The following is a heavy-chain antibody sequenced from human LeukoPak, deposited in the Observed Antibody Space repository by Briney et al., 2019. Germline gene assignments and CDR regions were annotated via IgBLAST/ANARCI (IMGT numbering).Heavy chain of an antibody. CDR1: GYTFTSYG. D-gene: IGHD3-3*01. CDR3: ASGRFLEWLLLTYYYYYMDV. J-gene: IGHJ6*03. V-gene: IGHV1-18*01. CDR2: ISAYNGNT. Sequence: ASVKVSCKASGYTFTSYGISWVRQAPGQGLEWMGWISAYNGNTNYAQTFQGRVTMTTDTSTSTAYMELRSLRSDDTAVYYCASGRFLEWLLLTYYYYYMDVWGKGTTVTVSS.